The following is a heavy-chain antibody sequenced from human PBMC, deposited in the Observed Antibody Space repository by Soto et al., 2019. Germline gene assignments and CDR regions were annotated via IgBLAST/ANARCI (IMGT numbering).Heavy chain of an antibody. CDR2: IYYSGST. V-gene: IGHV4-31*03. Sequence: QVQLQESGPGLVKPSQTLSLTCTVSGGSISSGGYYWSWIRQHPGKGLEWIGYIYYSGSTYYNPSLKSRVTRSLDTSKNQFALKLSSVTAADTAVYYCARGGDGYCSSTSCYYYYGMDVWGQGTTVTVSS. CDR3: ARGGDGYCSSTSCYYYYGMDV. J-gene: IGHJ6*02. D-gene: IGHD2-2*03. CDR1: GGSISSGGYY.